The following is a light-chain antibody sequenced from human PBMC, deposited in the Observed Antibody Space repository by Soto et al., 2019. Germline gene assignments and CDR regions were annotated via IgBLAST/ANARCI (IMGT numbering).Light chain of an antibody. CDR1: QSVSSY. V-gene: IGKV3-11*01. J-gene: IGKJ4*01. CDR2: DAS. Sequence: EIVLTQSPATLSLSPGERATLSCRASQSVSSYLAWYQLKPGQAPRLLIYDASNRATDIPGSFSGSGSGTGCTRTISSLEPEDFAVYYCQQRSNWGVTVGGGTKVEIK. CDR3: QQRSNWGVT.